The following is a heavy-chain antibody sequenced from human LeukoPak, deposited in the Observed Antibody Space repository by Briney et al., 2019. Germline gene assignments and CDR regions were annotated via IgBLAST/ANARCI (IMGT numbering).Heavy chain of an antibody. CDR3: ASGVRGYSYGYGMDV. J-gene: IGHJ6*04. CDR2: INPSGGST. V-gene: IGHV1-46*01. D-gene: IGHD5-18*01. Sequence: ASVKVSCKASGYTFTSYYMHWVRQAPGQGLEWMGIINPSGGSTSYAQKFQGRVTMTRDTSTSTVYMELSSLRSEDTAVYYCASGVRGYSYGYGMDVWGKGTTATVSS. CDR1: GYTFTSYY.